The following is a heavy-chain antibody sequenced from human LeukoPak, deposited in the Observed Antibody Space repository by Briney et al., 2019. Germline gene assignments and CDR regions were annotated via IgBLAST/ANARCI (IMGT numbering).Heavy chain of an antibody. CDR1: GFTFSSYG. Sequence: GRSLRLSCAASGFTFSSYGMHWVRQAPGKGLEWVALISNDGNIKYYADSLKGRLTISRDNSKNTLYVQMNSLRSEDTAVYYCARKGASDYWGQGTLVTVSA. CDR2: ISNDGNIK. CDR3: ARKGASDY. J-gene: IGHJ4*02. V-gene: IGHV3-30*03.